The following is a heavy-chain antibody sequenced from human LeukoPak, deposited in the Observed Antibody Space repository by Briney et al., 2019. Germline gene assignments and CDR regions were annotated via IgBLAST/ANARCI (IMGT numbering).Heavy chain of an antibody. D-gene: IGHD3-10*01. J-gene: IGHJ6*03. V-gene: IGHV3-23*01. CDR3: AKVMKGSERLTMVRGVIIKTAGLYYMDV. CDR1: GFTLSSYA. CDR2: ISASGGST. Sequence: GGSLRLSCAASGFTLSSYAMSWVRQAPGKGLEWVSSISASGGSTNYADSVKGRFTISRDNSKNTAYLQMNSLRAEDTAVYYCAKVMKGSERLTMVRGVIIKTAGLYYMDVWGKGTTVTVSS.